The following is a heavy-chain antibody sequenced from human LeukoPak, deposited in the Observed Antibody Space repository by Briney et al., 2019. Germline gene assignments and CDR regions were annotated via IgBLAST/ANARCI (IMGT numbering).Heavy chain of an antibody. D-gene: IGHD3-3*01. V-gene: IGHV4-61*02. CDR3: ARASDVLRFWRDYFDY. CDR1: GGSISSSSYY. CDR2: IYTSGST. Sequence: PSETLSLTCTVSGGSISSSSYYWSWIRQPAGKGLEWIGRIYTSGSTNYNPSLKSRVTISVDTSKNQFSLKLSSVTAADTAVYYCARASDVLRFWRDYFDYWGQGTLVTVSS. J-gene: IGHJ4*02.